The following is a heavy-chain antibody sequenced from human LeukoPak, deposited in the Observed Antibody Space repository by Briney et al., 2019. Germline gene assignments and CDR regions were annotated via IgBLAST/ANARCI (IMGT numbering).Heavy chain of an antibody. V-gene: IGHV6-1*01. CDR2: TYYRSNWFN. CDR3: AKNYGDSNWFDP. Sequence: PSQTLSLTCAISGDSVSSNSAAWNWIRQSPSRGLEWLGRTYYRSNWFNDFALSVKSRITINPDTSKNQFSLQLNSVTPEDTAVYYCAKNYGDSNWFDPWGQGTLVTVPT. D-gene: IGHD4-17*01. J-gene: IGHJ5*02. CDR1: GDSVSSNSAA.